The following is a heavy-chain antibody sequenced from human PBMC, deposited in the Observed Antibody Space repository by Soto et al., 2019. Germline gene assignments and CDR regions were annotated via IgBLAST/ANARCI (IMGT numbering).Heavy chain of an antibody. J-gene: IGHJ5*02. CDR2: ISGSGGST. D-gene: IGHD2-15*01. CDR3: AKGSAVAATFFDWFDP. V-gene: IGHV3-23*01. CDR1: GFTFSSYA. Sequence: GGSLRLSCAASGFTFSSYAMSFCRHSPCKGLEWVSAISGSGGSTYYADSVKGRFTISRDNSKNTLYLQMNSLRAEDTAVYYCAKGSAVAATFFDWFDPWGQGTLVTVSS.